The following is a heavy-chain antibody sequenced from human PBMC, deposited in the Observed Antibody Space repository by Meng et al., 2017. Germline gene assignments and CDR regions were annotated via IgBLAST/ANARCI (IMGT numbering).Heavy chain of an antibody. CDR3: TIYITGHF. CDR2: IRSRPNIYAT. J-gene: IGHJ4*03. D-gene: IGHD1-20*01. Sequence: VRRVESGGGLVQPGGSLKLSCAVSGVTFSGSDIHWVRQASGKGLEWVGRIRSRPNIYATAYAASVRGRFTISRDDSKNTAYLQMNSLKTEDTAVYYCTIYITGHFWGQGTLVTVSS. V-gene: IGHV3-73*02. CDR1: GVTFSGSD.